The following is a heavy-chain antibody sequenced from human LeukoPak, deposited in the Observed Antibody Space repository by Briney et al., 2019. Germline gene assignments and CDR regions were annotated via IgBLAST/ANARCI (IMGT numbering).Heavy chain of an antibody. Sequence: SVKVSCKASGGTFSSYAISWVRQAPGQGLEWMGGIIPIFGTANYAQKFQGRVTITTDESTSTAYMGLSSLRSEDTAVYYCASSNYYDSSGYLPMGYWGQGTLVTVSS. CDR1: GGTFSSYA. D-gene: IGHD3-22*01. J-gene: IGHJ4*02. V-gene: IGHV1-69*05. CDR2: IIPIFGTA. CDR3: ASSNYYDSSGYLPMGY.